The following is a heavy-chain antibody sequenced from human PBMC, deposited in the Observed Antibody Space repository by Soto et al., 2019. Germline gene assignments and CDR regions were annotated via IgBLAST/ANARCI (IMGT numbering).Heavy chain of an antibody. CDR2: IYWDDDK. CDR1: GFSLSTSGVG. CDR3: AHTQAQTWIQLWTVPFDY. Sequence: QITLKESGPTLVKPTQTLTLTCTFSGFSLSTSGVGVGWIRQPPGKALEWLALIYWDDDKRYSPSLKSRLTITKDTSQNQVVLTMTNMDPVDTATYYCAHTQAQTWIQLWTVPFDYWGQGTLVTVSS. V-gene: IGHV2-5*02. D-gene: IGHD5-18*01. J-gene: IGHJ4*02.